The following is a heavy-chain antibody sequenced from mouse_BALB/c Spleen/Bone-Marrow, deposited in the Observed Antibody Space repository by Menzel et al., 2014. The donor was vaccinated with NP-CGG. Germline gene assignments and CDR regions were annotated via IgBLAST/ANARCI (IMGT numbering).Heavy chain of an antibody. D-gene: IGHD2-4*01. V-gene: IGHV1-69*01. J-gene: IGHJ4*01. CDR3: ARGGDDFSLDY. CDR1: GYAFTDRW. CDR2: IDTSDSYT. Sequence: QVQLQQSGTELVMPGASVKMSCKASGYAFTDRWIHWVKQRPGQGLEWIGAIDTSDSYTNYNQKFKGKATLTVDESSSTAYIHLSSLTSEDSAVDYCARGGDDFSLDYWGQRTPVTVSS.